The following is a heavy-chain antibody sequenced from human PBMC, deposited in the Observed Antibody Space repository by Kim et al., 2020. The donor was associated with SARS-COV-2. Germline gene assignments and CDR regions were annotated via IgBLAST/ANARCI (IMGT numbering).Heavy chain of an antibody. CDR3: ARALVAYYYGMDV. V-gene: IGHV4-31*02. J-gene: IGHJ6*02. D-gene: IGHD3-9*01. Sequence: YNPSTKSGGTISVDTSKNQFSLELSSVTAADTAVYYCARALVAYYYGMDVWGQGTTVTVSS.